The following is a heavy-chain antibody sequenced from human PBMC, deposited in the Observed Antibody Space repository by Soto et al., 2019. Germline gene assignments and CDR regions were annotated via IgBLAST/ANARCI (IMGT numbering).Heavy chain of an antibody. V-gene: IGHV1-69*13. J-gene: IGHJ3*02. Sequence: ASVNVSCKASGYTFTNYGFSWVRQAPGQGLEWMGWISPNFGTANYAQKFQGRVTITADESTSTAYMELSSLRSEDTAVYYCARVGAVGLDAFDIWGQGTMVTVSS. CDR1: GYTFTNYG. CDR2: ISPNFGTA. D-gene: IGHD6-19*01. CDR3: ARVGAVGLDAFDI.